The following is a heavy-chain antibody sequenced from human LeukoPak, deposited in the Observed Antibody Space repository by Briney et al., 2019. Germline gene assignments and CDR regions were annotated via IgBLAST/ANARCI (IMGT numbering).Heavy chain of an antibody. J-gene: IGHJ4*02. D-gene: IGHD2-8*02. Sequence: PGGSLRLSCAASGITFSSYAMSWVRQAPGKGLEWVSTISGSGRYIYYADSVKGRFTISRDNPKNTLFLQMNSLRADDTAVYYCAKLGGVFWDDYWGQGTLVTVSS. CDR2: ISGSGRYI. CDR3: AKLGGVFWDDY. V-gene: IGHV3-23*01. CDR1: GITFSSYA.